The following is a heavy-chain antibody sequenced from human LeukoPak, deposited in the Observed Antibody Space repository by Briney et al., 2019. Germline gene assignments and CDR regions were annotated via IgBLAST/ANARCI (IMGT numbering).Heavy chain of an antibody. CDR2: IYTSGST. D-gene: IGHD3-3*01. Sequence: PSETLSLTCTVSGGSISSYYWSWTRQPAGKGLEWIGRIYTSGSTNYNPSLKSRVTMSVDTSKNQFSLKLSSVTAADTAVYYCARDTQYYDFWSGYPTPNWFDPWGQGTLVTVSS. CDR3: ARDTQYYDFWSGYPTPNWFDP. J-gene: IGHJ5*02. V-gene: IGHV4-4*07. CDR1: GGSISSYY.